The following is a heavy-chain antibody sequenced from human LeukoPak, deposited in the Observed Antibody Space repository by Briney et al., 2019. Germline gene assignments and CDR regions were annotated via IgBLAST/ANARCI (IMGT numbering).Heavy chain of an antibody. CDR3: ATAYGDFRAEGRYLDS. V-gene: IGHV4-59*01. Sequence: SETLSLTCTVSDGSITNNDWSWVRQTPGKGLEFIGYVHYSGTTNYNPSLRSRVTISIDTSRKHFFLKLKSVTAADTAVYYCATAYGDFRAEGRYLDSWGQGTLVTVSS. CDR1: DGSITNND. CDR2: VHYSGTT. J-gene: IGHJ4*02. D-gene: IGHD4-17*01.